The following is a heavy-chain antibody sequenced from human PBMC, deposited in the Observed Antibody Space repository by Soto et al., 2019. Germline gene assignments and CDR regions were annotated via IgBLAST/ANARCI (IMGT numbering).Heavy chain of an antibody. CDR1: GFRFSEHA. V-gene: IGHV3-49*04. CDR2: IRNTPYGGTT. CDR3: SRGSFGYYGP. Sequence: VVSLRISYNCSGFRFSEHAMTWVRQAPGKGLEWVGFIRNTPYGGTTDYAASVRGRFTISRDDSASIAYLQMNSLKTEDSGLYYCSRGSFGYYGPWGPGTLVTVSS. D-gene: IGHD2-2*03. J-gene: IGHJ5*02.